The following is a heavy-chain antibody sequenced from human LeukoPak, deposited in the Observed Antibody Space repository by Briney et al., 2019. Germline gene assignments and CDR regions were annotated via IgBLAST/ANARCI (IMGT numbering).Heavy chain of an antibody. CDR3: AREGVLRYFDWLLPEEPGVFDY. Sequence: YPSETLSLTCTVSGGSISSGGYYWSWIRQHPGKGLEWIGYIYYSGSTYYNPSLKSRVTISVDTSKNQFSLKLSSVTAADTAVYYCAREGVLRYFDWLLPEEPGVFDYWGQGTLVTVSS. J-gene: IGHJ4*02. V-gene: IGHV4-31*03. D-gene: IGHD3-9*01. CDR1: GGSISSGGYY. CDR2: IYYSGST.